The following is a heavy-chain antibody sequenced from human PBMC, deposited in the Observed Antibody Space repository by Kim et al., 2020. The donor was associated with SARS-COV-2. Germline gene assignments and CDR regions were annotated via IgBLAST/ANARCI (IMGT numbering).Heavy chain of an antibody. CDR3: ARAKLWFGELLSLDY. J-gene: IGHJ4*02. D-gene: IGHD3-10*01. Sequence: DSVKGRFTISRDNAKNTLYLQMNSLRAEDTAVYYCARAKLWFGELLSLDYWGQGTLVTVSS. V-gene: IGHV3-30*07.